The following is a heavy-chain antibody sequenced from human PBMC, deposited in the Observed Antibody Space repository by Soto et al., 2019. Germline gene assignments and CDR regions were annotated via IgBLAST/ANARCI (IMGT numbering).Heavy chain of an antibody. CDR3: AHNRIVASAGTGYFDF. J-gene: IGHJ4*02. CDR1: GFALSTYGEA. CDR2: IYWDDDK. V-gene: IGHV2-5*02. Sequence: QITLKESGPTLVKPTQTLTLSCTFSGFALSTYGEAVAWIRQPPGKALAWIVLIYWDDDKRYSPSPKNRLTITKDTSKNQVVLTMTNMGPVDTATYYCAHNRIVASAGTGYFDFWGQGTLVSVSS. D-gene: IGHD6-13*01.